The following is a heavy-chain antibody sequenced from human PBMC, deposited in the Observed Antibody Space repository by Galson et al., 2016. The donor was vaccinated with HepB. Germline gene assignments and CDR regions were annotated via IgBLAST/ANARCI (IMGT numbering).Heavy chain of an antibody. V-gene: IGHV3-30*04. J-gene: IGHJ3*02. CDR2: ISYDGKTK. CDR1: GFIFSNYA. D-gene: IGHD3-16*01. CDR3: AKPPSGGDDAFHI. Sequence: SLRLSCAASGFIFSNYAVLWVRQAPGKGLEWVAVISYDGKTKFYGDSVKGRFTIPRDHSKSTLYLQMNSLRVEDTAVYFCAKPPSGGDDAFHIWGQGTLVTVSS.